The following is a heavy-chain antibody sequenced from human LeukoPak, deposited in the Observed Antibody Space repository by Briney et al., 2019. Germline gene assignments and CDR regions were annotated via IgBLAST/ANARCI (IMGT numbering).Heavy chain of an antibody. CDR3: ATYYDSGGYKWNY. J-gene: IGHJ4*02. Sequence: SEPLSLTCAVSGGAITNNNWWTWVRQPPGKGLEWIGEVHYTESTTYNPSLKSRLTLSLDKSNNQFSLRLSSVTVADTAVYYCATYYDSGGYKWNYWGQGTLVTVSS. CDR2: VHYTEST. V-gene: IGHV4-4*02. D-gene: IGHD3-22*01. CDR1: GGAITNNNW.